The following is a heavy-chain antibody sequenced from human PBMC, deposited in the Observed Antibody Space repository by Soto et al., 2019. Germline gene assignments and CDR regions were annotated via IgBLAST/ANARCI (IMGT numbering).Heavy chain of an antibody. CDR2: ISGSGGST. V-gene: IGHV3-23*01. Sequence: GGSLRLSCAASGFTFSSYAMSWVRQAPGKGLEWVSAISGSGGSTYYADSVKGRFTISRDDSKGITYLQMNSLKTEDTAVYYCSRDGDFYGLDVWGQGTTVTVSS. D-gene: IGHD3-3*01. CDR3: SRDGDFYGLDV. J-gene: IGHJ6*02. CDR1: GFTFSSYA.